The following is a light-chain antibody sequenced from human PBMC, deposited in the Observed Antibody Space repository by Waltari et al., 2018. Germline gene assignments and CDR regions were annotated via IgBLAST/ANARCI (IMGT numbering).Light chain of an antibody. CDR1: QSLLHSNGYNY. V-gene: IGKV2-28*01. Sequence: DIVMTQSPLSLPVTPGEPASISCRSSQSLLHSNGYNYLDWYLQKPGQSPQLRIYLISNLASGVPDRFSGSGAGTDCTRKISRVEAEDVGVYYGMQALQAPRTFGQGTKVEIK. CDR2: LIS. CDR3: MQALQAPRT. J-gene: IGKJ1*01.